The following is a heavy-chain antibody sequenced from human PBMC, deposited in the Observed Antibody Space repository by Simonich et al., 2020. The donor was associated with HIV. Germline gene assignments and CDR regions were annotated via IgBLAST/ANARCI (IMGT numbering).Heavy chain of an antibody. CDR3: ARLERGIDAFDI. CDR1: GESFSGYY. J-gene: IGHJ3*02. V-gene: IGHV4-34*12. CDR2: IIHSGIT. Sequence: QEQLRQWGAGLLKPSETLSLTCAVYGESFSGYYWTWIRQPPGKGLEWIGEIIHSGITKYNPSLKSRVTISVDSSKKQFSLKLSSVTAADTAVYYCARLERGIDAFDIWGQGTMVTVSS. D-gene: IGHD7-27*01.